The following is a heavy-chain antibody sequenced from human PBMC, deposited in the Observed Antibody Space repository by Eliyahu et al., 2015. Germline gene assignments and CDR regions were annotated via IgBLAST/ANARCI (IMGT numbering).Heavy chain of an antibody. CDR3: ATYRGGWAPHDALDF. D-gene: IGHD2-15*01. V-gene: IGHV1-2*02. Sequence: QVQLVQSGAXVKKPGSSVTISCQASXXXFTXYYIHXXRQTPGQGLEWMGWINPYNGGADSAQRFQDRVTMTRDTSISTAYMELSGLKSDDTAVYYCATYRGGWAPHDALDFWGQGTKVTVSS. CDR2: INPYNGGA. CDR1: XXXFTXYY. J-gene: IGHJ3*01.